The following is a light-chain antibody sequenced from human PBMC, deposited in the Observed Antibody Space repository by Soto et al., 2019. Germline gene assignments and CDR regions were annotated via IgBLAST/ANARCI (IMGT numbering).Light chain of an antibody. CDR2: NNN. CDR1: TSNIGSKT. V-gene: IGLV1-44*01. J-gene: IGLJ2*01. Sequence: QSVLTQPPSASGTPGQRVTISCSGSTSNIGSKTASWYQQLPGSAPKVLIYNNNERPSGVPDRFSGSKSGTSASLAISGLPSEDEAAYYCATWDDSLPAVFGGGTKLTVL. CDR3: ATWDDSLPAV.